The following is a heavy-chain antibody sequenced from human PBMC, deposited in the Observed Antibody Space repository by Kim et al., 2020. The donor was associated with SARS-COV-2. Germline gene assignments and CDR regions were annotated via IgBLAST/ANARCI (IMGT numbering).Heavy chain of an antibody. Sequence: GGSLRLSCAASGFTFSSYSMNCVRQAPGRGLEWDSSISSSSSYIYHADSVKGRFTISRDNAENSLYLRMNSLRAEDTAVYYCARLGITIIRGCYWFDSWGQGTLVTVSS. CDR1: GFTFSSYS. CDR3: ARLGITIIRGCYWFDS. CDR2: ISSSSSYI. D-gene: IGHD3-10*01. J-gene: IGHJ5*01. V-gene: IGHV3-21*01.